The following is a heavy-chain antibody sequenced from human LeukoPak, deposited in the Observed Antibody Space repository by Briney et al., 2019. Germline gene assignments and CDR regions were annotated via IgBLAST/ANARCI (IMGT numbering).Heavy chain of an antibody. CDR1: GFIFSNYW. J-gene: IGHJ4*02. Sequence: GGSLRLSCTASGFIFSNYWMHWVRQAPGKGLVWVSRINSDGGSTSYADSVKGRFTISRDNAKNTLYLQMNSLRAEDTAVYYCARGCSSTSCYGFDYWGQGTLVTVSS. CDR3: ARGCSSTSCYGFDY. V-gene: IGHV3-74*01. D-gene: IGHD2-2*01. CDR2: INSDGGST.